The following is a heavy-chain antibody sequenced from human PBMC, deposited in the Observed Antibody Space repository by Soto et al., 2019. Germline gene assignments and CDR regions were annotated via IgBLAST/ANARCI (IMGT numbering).Heavy chain of an antibody. CDR2: VSSAGGSK. J-gene: IGHJ4*02. V-gene: IGHV3-30-3*01. Sequence: QVQLVESGGGVVQSGKVLRLSCAASGFTFNTYVMHWVRQAPGKGLEWLAFVSSAGGSKYYADSVTGRFTISRDNSQNTLHLQMNSLGPEDTAVYYCARGGGYSGYDPLDYWGQGTLVTVSS. D-gene: IGHD5-12*01. CDR1: GFTFNTYV. CDR3: ARGGGYSGYDPLDY.